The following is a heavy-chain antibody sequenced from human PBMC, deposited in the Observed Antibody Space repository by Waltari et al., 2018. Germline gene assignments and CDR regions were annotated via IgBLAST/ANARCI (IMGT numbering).Heavy chain of an antibody. J-gene: IGHJ4*02. CDR2: INHSGST. Sequence: QVQLQQWGAGLLKPSATLSLTCAVYGGSFSGYYWSWIRQPPGKGLEWIGEINHSGSTNYNPSLKSRVTISVDTSKNQFSLKLSSVTAADTAVYYCARVGGYSGYDVFDYWGQGTLVTVSS. D-gene: IGHD5-12*01. V-gene: IGHV4-34*01. CDR3: ARVGGYSGYDVFDY. CDR1: GGSFSGYY.